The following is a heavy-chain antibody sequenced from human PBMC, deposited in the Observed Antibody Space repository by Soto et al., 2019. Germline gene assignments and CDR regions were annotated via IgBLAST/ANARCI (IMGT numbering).Heavy chain of an antibody. J-gene: IGHJ4*02. V-gene: IGHV3-11*01. CDR2: ISSSGSTI. D-gene: IGHD3-16*02. CDR3: ARRDSSYRYYFDY. CDR1: GFTFSDYY. Sequence: PGGSLRLSCAASGFTFSDYYMSWIRQAPGKGLEWVSYISSSGSTIYYADSVKGRFTISRDNAKNSLYLQMNSLRAEDTAVYYCARRDSSYRYYFDYWGQGTLVTVSS.